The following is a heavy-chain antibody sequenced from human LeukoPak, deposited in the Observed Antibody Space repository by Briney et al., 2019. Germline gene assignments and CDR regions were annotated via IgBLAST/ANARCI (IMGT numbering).Heavy chain of an antibody. Sequence: ASVKVSCKASGYTFTSYGISWVRQAPGQGLEWMGWISAYNGNTNYAQKLQGRVTMTTDTSTSTAYMELRSLRSDDTAVYYCARDRPVLRFLEWLPEIDYWGQGTLVTVSS. CDR3: ARDRPVLRFLEWLPEIDY. J-gene: IGHJ4*02. V-gene: IGHV1-18*01. CDR2: ISAYNGNT. CDR1: GYTFTSYG. D-gene: IGHD3-3*01.